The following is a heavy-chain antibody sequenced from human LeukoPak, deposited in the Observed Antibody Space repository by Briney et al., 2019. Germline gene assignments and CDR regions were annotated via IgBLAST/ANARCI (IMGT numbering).Heavy chain of an antibody. CDR3: ARDFGIAVAGTGWFDP. Sequence: ASVKVSCKASGYTFTSYGISWVRQAPGQGLEWMGWISAYNGNTNYAQKLQGRVTMTTDTSTSTAYMELRSLRSGDTAVYYCARDFGIAVAGTGWFDPWGQGTLVTVSS. D-gene: IGHD6-19*01. CDR1: GYTFTSYG. J-gene: IGHJ5*02. V-gene: IGHV1-18*01. CDR2: ISAYNGNT.